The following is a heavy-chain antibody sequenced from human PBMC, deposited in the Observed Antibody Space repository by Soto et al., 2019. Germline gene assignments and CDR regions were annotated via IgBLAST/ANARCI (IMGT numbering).Heavy chain of an antibody. J-gene: IGHJ4*02. CDR1: GFTFSSYS. V-gene: IGHV3-23*01. CDR2: ISGSGGST. Sequence: PGVSLRLSCVASGFTFSSYSMSWVRQAPGKGLEWVSAISGSGGSTYYADSVKGRFTISRDNSKNTLYLQMNSLRAEDTAVYYWAKDLDSRRYPDYWSQGTWVTVSS. D-gene: IGHD2-2*02. CDR3: AKDLDSRRYPDY.